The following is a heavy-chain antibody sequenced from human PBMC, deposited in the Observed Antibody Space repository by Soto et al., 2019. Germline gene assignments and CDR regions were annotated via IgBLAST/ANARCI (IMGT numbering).Heavy chain of an antibody. J-gene: IGHJ6*02. CDR3: ARDPGFGFGYSYAFAMDV. CDR1: GYTFSNYG. CDR2: ISGYNGNT. D-gene: IGHD5-18*01. Sequence: ASVKVSCKASGYTFSNYGISWVRQGPGQGLEWMGWISGYNGNTHYEEKVQDRIKMTTDTSASTTYLELRSLRSDDTAVYFCARDPGFGFGYSYAFAMDVWGQGTTVTVSS. V-gene: IGHV1-18*01.